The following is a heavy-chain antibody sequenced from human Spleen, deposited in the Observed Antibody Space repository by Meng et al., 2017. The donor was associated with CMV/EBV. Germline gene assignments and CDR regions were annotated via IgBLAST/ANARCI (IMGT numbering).Heavy chain of an antibody. Sequence: SGYSFTSYDIHWVRQATGQGLEWMRWMSPSSGNTGYAQRFQGRVTMTRNTSMRTVYMELSGLRSEDTAVYYCAREASGSYYSNWFDPWGQGTLVTVSS. J-gene: IGHJ5*02. CDR2: MSPSSGNT. CDR3: AREASGSYYSNWFDP. CDR1: GYSFTSYD. D-gene: IGHD1-26*01. V-gene: IGHV1-8*01.